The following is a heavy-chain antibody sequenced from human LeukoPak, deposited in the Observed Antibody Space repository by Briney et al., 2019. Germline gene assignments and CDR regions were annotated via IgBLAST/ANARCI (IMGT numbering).Heavy chain of an antibody. V-gene: IGHV3-30*02. CDR1: GFTFSSYG. CDR3: AKDPLGGRHPYYFGY. CDR2: IRYDGSNK. J-gene: IGHJ4*02. Sequence: TGGSLGLSCAASGFTFSSYGMHWDRQAPGKGLEWVAFIRYDGSNKYYADSVKGRFTISRDNSKNTLYPQMNSLRAEDTAVYYCAKDPLGGRHPYYFGYWGQGTLVTVSS. D-gene: IGHD2-15*01.